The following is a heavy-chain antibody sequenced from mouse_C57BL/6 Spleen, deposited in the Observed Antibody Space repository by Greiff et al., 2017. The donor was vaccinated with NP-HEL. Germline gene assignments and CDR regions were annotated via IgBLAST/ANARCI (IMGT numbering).Heavy chain of an antibody. V-gene: IGHV3-6*01. CDR1: GYSITSGYY. Sequence: EVKLMESGPGLVKPSQSLSLTCSVTGYSITSGYYWNWIRQFPGNTLEWMGYISYDGSNNYNPSLKNRISITRDTSKNQLFLKLNSVTTEDTATYYCASVYYYGSSPYFDYWGQGTTLTVSS. CDR3: ASVYYYGSSPYFDY. D-gene: IGHD1-1*01. J-gene: IGHJ2*01. CDR2: ISYDGSN.